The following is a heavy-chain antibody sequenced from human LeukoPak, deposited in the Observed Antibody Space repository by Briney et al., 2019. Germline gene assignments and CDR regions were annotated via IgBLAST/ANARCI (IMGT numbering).Heavy chain of an antibody. D-gene: IGHD3-16*01. V-gene: IGHV3-23*01. J-gene: IGHJ6*02. CDR1: GFTFSSYA. Sequence: PGGSLRLSCAASGFTFSSYAMSWVRQAPGKGLEWVSAISGSGGSTYYADSVKGRFTISRDNSKNTLYLQMNSLRAEDTAVYYCASSRGPLWFGNPMDVWGQGTTVTVSS. CDR2: ISGSGGST. CDR3: ASSRGPLWFGNPMDV.